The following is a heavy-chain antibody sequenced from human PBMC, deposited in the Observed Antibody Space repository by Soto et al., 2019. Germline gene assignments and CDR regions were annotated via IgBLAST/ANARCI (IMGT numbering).Heavy chain of an antibody. V-gene: IGHV1-18*01. J-gene: IGHJ5*02. CDR3: ARDLTDFWSGYYTYNWFDP. Sequence: QVQLVQSGAEVKKPGASVKVSCKASGYTFTSYGISWVRQAPGQGLEWMGWISAYNGNTNYAQKLKGRVTMTTDTSTSTAYMELRSLRSDDTAVYYCARDLTDFWSGYYTYNWFDPWGQGTLVTVSS. D-gene: IGHD3-3*01. CDR1: GYTFTSYG. CDR2: ISAYNGNT.